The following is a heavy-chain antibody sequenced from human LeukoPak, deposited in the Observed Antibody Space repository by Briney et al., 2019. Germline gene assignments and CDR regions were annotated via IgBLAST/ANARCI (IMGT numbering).Heavy chain of an antibody. CDR1: VFAFSNYE. D-gene: IGHD6-6*01. V-gene: IGHV3-23*01. J-gene: IGHJ4*02. CDR3: AKWKYSNSGIDDY. CDR2: IGGSGANT. Sequence: PGGSLRLSCTASVFAFSNYEMTWVRQAPGKGLDWVSNIGGSGANTYYADSVKGRFTISRDNSKNTLYLQMNSLRVEDTAVYYCAKWKYSNSGIDDYWGQGTLVTVSS.